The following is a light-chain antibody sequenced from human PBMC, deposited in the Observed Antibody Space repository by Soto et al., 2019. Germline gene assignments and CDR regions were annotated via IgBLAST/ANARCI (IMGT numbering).Light chain of an antibody. J-gene: IGLJ2*01. V-gene: IGLV2-8*01. Sequence: QSALTQPPSASGSPGQSVTISCTGTSSDIGLYNYVSWYQQHPGKAPKLMIYEVTKRPSGVPDRFSASKSGNTASLTVSGLQAEDEADYYCSSYEGNSVLFGGGTKLTVL. CDR3: SSYEGNSVL. CDR2: EVT. CDR1: SSDIGLYNY.